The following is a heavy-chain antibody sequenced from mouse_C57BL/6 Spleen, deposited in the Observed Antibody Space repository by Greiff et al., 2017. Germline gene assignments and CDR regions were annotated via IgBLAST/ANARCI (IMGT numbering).Heavy chain of an antibody. CDR1: GFSFNTYA. CDR2: IRSKSNNYAT. J-gene: IGHJ4*01. CDR3: VRSITTVSMDY. V-gene: IGHV10-1*01. D-gene: IGHD1-1*01. Sequence: EVKLMESGGGLVQPKGSLKLSCAASGFSFNTYAMNWVRQALGKGLEWVARIRSKSNNYATYYADSVKDRFTISRDDSESMLYLQMNNLKTEDTAMYYCVRSITTVSMDYWGQGTSVTVSS.